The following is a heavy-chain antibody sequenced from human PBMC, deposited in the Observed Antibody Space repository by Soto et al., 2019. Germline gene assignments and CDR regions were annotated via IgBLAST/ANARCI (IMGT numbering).Heavy chain of an antibody. CDR3: ARDLWELGYYYGMDV. CDR1: GFTFSSYW. V-gene: IGHV3-7*01. D-gene: IGHD1-26*01. J-gene: IGHJ6*02. Sequence: GGSLRLSCAASGFTFSSYWMSWVRQAPGKGLEWVANIKQDGSEKYYVDSVKGRFTISRDNAKNSLYLQMNSLRAEDTAVYYCARDLWELGYYYGMDVWGQGTTVTVSS. CDR2: IKQDGSEK.